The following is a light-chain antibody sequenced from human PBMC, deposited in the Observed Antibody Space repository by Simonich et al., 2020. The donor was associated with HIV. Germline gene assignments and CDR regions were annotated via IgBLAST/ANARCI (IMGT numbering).Light chain of an antibody. V-gene: IGKV4-1*01. CDR2: WAA. J-gene: IGKJ1*01. Sequence: DIVMTQSPDSLAVSLGERATLNCKSSQGVLYSSNNENYLAWYQQKPGQPPKLLIYWAATRESGVPDRFSGSGSGTDFTLTISSLQAEDVAVYYCQQYYSTPWTFGQGTKVEIK. CDR3: QQYYSTPWT. CDR1: QGVLYSSNNENY.